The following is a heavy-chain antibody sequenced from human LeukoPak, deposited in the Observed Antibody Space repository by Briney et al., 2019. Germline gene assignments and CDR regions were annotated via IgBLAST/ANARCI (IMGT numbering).Heavy chain of an antibody. J-gene: IGHJ5*02. CDR3: VRRGGRFDT. CDR1: GGSISGSY. Sequence: KPSETLSLTCTVSGGSISGSYWSWIRQPPGKGLEWIGYINSSGSTNYNPSLKSRVTIGVDTSRNQFSLKLSSVTAADTAVYYCVRRGGRFDTWGQGTLVTVSS. CDR2: INSSGST. V-gene: IGHV4-4*09.